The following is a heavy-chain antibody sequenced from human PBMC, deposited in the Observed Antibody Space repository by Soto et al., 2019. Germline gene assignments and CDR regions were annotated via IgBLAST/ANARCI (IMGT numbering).Heavy chain of an antibody. V-gene: IGHV4-30-2*01. J-gene: IGHJ4*02. Sequence: SETLSLTCAVSGVSISSGGYSWSWIRQPPGKGLEWIGYIYHSGSTYYNPSLKSRVTISVDRSKNQFSLKLSSVTAADTAVYYCARQREWLLTYYFDYWGQGTLVTVSS. CDR1: GVSISSGGYS. CDR3: ARQREWLLTYYFDY. D-gene: IGHD3-3*01. CDR2: IYHSGST.